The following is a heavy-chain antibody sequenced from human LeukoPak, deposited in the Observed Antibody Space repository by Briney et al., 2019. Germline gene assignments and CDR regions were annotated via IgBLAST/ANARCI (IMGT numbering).Heavy chain of an antibody. V-gene: IGHV3-21*01. CDR1: GFTLSSYS. J-gene: IGHJ3*02. CDR3: ARDNGRQWLVRGTDAFDI. D-gene: IGHD6-19*01. CDR2: ISSTSSYI. Sequence: GGSLRLSCAASGFTLSSYSMSWVRQAPGKGLEWVSSISSTSSYIYYADSVKGRFTVSRDNAKNSLYLQMNSLRAEDTAVYYCARDNGRQWLVRGTDAFDIWGQGTMVTVSS.